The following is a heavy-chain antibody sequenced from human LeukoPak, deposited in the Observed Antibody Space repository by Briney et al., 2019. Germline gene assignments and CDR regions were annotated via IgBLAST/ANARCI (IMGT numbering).Heavy chain of an antibody. D-gene: IGHD2-2*01. CDR1: RYTFTYYY. CDR2: INPNSGDT. J-gene: IGHJ4*02. Sequence: GASVKVSCKASRYTFTYYYLHWVRQAPGQRVEWMGWINPNSGDTNYAQKFQGRVTMTRDTSISTAHMEMSRLRSDDTAVYYCARANFLYCSSTTCLFDYWGQGTLVTVSS. V-gene: IGHV1-2*02. CDR3: ARANFLYCSSTTCLFDY.